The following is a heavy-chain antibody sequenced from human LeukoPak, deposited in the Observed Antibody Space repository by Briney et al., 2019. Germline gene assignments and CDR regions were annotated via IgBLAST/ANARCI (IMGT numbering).Heavy chain of an antibody. D-gene: IGHD2-15*01. CDR3: ARARGYCSGGSCYSEFDY. CDR1: GGSISSYY. J-gene: IGHJ4*02. CDR2: IYYSGST. Sequence: SETLSLTCTVSGGSISSYYWSWIRQPPGKGLEWIGYIYYSGSTNYNPSLKSRVTILVDTSKNQFSLKLSSVTAADTAVYYCARARGYCSGGSCYSEFDYWGQGTLVTVSS. V-gene: IGHV4-59*01.